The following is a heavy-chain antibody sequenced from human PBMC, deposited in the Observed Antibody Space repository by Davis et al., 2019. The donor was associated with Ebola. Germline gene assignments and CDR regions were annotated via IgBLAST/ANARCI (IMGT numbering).Heavy chain of an antibody. D-gene: IGHD3-22*01. V-gene: IGHV5-51*01. CDR3: ARHNDNDGLDY. CDR1: GYSFTSYW. CDR2: IYPGDSDT. J-gene: IGHJ4*02. Sequence: PGGSLRLSCKGSGYSFTSYWIGWVRQMPGKGLEWMGIIYPGDSDTRYSPSFQGQVTISADKSISTAYLQWSSLKASDTAMYYCARHNDNDGLDYWGQGTLVTVSS.